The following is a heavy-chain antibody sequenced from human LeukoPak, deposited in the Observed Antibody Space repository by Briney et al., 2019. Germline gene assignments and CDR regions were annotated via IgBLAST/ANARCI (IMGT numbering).Heavy chain of an antibody. CDR2: IKSKTDGGTT. CDR1: GFTFSNAW. V-gene: IGHV3-15*01. Sequence: KTGGSLRLSCAASGFTFSNAWMSWVRQAPGKGLEWVGRIKSKTDGGTTDYAAPVKGRFTISRDDSKSTLYLQMNSLKTEDTAVYYCTTDPNFRFFDYWGQGTLVTVSS. D-gene: IGHD3-3*01. CDR3: TTDPNFRFFDY. J-gene: IGHJ4*02.